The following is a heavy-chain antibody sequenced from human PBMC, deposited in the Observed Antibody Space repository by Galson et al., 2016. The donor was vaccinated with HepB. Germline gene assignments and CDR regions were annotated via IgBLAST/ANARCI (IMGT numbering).Heavy chain of an antibody. D-gene: IGHD3-10*01. V-gene: IGHV1-2*04. J-gene: IGHJ4*02. CDR3: ARLRGRAFYFFDY. CDR1: GYTFTDYY. CDR2: INPNSGGT. Sequence: SVKVSCKASGYTFTDYYIHWVRQAPGQGLEWMGWINPNSGGTKYAQKFQGWVTMTRDTSISTAYMELSRLRSDATAVYYCARLRGRAFYFFDYWGQGTLVTVSS.